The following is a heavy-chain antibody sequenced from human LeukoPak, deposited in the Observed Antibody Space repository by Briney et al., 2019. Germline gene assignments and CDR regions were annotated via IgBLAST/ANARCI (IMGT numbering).Heavy chain of an antibody. D-gene: IGHD3-22*01. Sequence: PGGSLRLSCEASGFTFSSYAMSWVRQAPGKGLEWVANIKGDGSKIHYVDSVKGRFTTSRDHAKNSVYLQMNSLRAEDTAVYYCARDQGYYDRGAFDIWGQGTMVTVSS. CDR2: IKGDGSKI. V-gene: IGHV3-7*01. CDR3: ARDQGYYDRGAFDI. J-gene: IGHJ3*02. CDR1: GFTFSSYA.